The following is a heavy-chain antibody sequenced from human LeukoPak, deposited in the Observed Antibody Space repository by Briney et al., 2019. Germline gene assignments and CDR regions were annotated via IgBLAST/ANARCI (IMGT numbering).Heavy chain of an antibody. J-gene: IGHJ4*02. CDR1: GFTFSSYG. Sequence: GGSLRLSCAASGFTFSSYGMHWVRQAPGKGLEWVAVISYDGSNKYYADSVKGRFTISRDNSKNTLYLQMNSLRAEDTAVYYRAKIGRYCSSTSCYERVDYWGQGTLVTVSS. D-gene: IGHD2-2*01. V-gene: IGHV3-30*18. CDR3: AKIGRYCSSTSCYERVDY. CDR2: ISYDGSNK.